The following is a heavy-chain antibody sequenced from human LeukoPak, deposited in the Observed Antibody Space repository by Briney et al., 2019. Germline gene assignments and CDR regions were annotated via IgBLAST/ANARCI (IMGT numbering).Heavy chain of an antibody. D-gene: IGHD3-22*01. J-gene: IGHJ4*02. CDR2: INHSGST. V-gene: IGHV4-34*01. CDR1: GGSFSGYY. Sequence: SETLSLTCAVYGGSFSGYYWSWIRQPPGKVLEWIGEINHSGSTNYNPSLKSRVTISVDTSKNQFSLKLSSVTAADTAVYYCARGRAPYYYDSSGYRYGIFGYWGQGTLVTVSS. CDR3: ARGRAPYYYDSSGYRYGIFGY.